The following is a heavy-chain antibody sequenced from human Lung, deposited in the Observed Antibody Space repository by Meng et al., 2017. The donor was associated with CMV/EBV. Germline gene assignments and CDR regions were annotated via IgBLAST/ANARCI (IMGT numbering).Heavy chain of an antibody. V-gene: IGHV3-43*01. CDR3: AKDRYSGSYSSPGYFDY. D-gene: IGHD1-26*01. J-gene: IGHJ4*02. Sequence: GGSLRLSCAASGFTFDDYTMHWVRQAPGKGLEWVSLISWDGGSTYYADSVKGRFTISRDNSKNSLYLQMNSLRTEDTALYYCAKDRYSGSYSSPGYFDYWXQGKXVTVDS. CDR2: ISWDGGST. CDR1: GFTFDDYT.